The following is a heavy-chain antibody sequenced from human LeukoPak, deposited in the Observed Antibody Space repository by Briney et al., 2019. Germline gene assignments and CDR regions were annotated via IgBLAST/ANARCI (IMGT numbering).Heavy chain of an antibody. CDR1: GGSISSGDYY. V-gene: IGHV4-30-4*08. D-gene: IGHD3-3*01. J-gene: IGHJ6*03. CDR3: ARGSSSDYDFWSGYSAGYYYYYYMDV. Sequence: SQTLSLTCTVSGGSISSGDYYWSWIRQPPGKGLEWIGYIYYSGSTYYNPSLKSRVTISVDTSKNQSSLKLSSVTAADTAVYYCARGSSSDYDFWSGYSAGYYYYYYMDVWGKGTTVTVSS. CDR2: IYYSGST.